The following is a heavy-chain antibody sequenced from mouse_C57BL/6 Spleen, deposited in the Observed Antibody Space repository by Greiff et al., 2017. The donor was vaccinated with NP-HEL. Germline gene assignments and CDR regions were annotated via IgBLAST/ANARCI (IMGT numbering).Heavy chain of an antibody. CDR1: GYTFTSYW. J-gene: IGHJ2*01. CDR3: ARSGGSGYYFDY. Sequence: VQLQQSGAELAKPGASVKLSCKASGYTFTSYWMHWVKQRPGQGLEWIGYINPSSGYTKYNQKFKDKVTLTADKSSSTAYVQLSSLTYEDSAVYYCARSGGSGYYFDYWGQGTTLTVSS. V-gene: IGHV1-7*01. CDR2: INPSSGYT. D-gene: IGHD3-2*02.